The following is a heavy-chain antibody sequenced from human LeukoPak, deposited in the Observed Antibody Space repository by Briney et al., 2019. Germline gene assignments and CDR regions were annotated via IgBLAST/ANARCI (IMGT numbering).Heavy chain of an antibody. V-gene: IGHV1-58*02. J-gene: IGHJ5*02. CDR2: IVVGSGNT. Sequence: GASVKVSCKASGFTFTSSAMQWVRQARGQRLEWIGWIVVGSGNTNYAQKFQERVTITRDMSTSTAYMELSSLRSEDTAVYYCAAVRYNWNDARSNWFDPWGQGTLVTVSS. CDR3: AAVRYNWNDARSNWFDP. CDR1: GFTFTSSA. D-gene: IGHD1-20*01.